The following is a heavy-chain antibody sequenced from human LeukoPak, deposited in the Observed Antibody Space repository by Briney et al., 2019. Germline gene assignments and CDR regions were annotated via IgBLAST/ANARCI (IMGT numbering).Heavy chain of an antibody. CDR2: INPSGGTT. CDR1: GYTFTNYY. V-gene: IGHV1-46*01. J-gene: IGHJ4*02. Sequence: GASVKVSCKASGYTFTNYYMHWVRQAPGQELEWMGLINPSGGTTTYAQKFQGRVTMTRDTSTSTVYMEVSSLRSEDTAVYYCARGGLMTKVVTQSDYWGQGTLVIVSS. D-gene: IGHD4-23*01. CDR3: ARGGLMTKVVTQSDY.